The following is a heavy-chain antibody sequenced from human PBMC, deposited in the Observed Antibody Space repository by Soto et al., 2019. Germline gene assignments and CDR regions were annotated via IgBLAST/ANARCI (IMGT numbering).Heavy chain of an antibody. V-gene: IGHV1-8*02. Sequence: ASVKVSSKSSGYTFTIYDINWVRQATGQGLEWMGWMNPNSGNTGYAQKFQGRVTMTRNTSISTAYMELSSLSSEDTAVYYCAREKIGYYDYCGQGTLVTVSS. CDR2: MNPNSGNT. CDR3: AREKIGYYDY. D-gene: IGHD2-21*01. J-gene: IGHJ4*02. CDR1: GYTFTIYD.